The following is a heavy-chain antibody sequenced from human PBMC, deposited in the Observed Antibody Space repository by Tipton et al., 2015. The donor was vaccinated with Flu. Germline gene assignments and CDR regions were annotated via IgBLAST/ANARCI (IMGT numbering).Heavy chain of an antibody. J-gene: IGHJ5*02. CDR3: ARDCGYYSTWFDP. CDR2: IYSSGST. Sequence: GLVKPSETPSLTCTVSGDSIRSYYWSWIRQPAGKGLEWIGRIYSSGSTNYNPSLKSRVTMSVDMSKNQFSLKLRSATAADTALYYCARDCGYYSTWFDPWGQGTLVTVSS. CDR1: GDSIRSYY. D-gene: IGHD3-22*01. V-gene: IGHV4-4*07.